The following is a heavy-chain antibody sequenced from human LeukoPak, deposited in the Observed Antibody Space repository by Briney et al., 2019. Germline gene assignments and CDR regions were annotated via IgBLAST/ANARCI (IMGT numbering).Heavy chain of an antibody. V-gene: IGHV1-8*03. D-gene: IGHD6-19*01. CDR3: ARVFSNMDGSGSFRYYYYYMDV. Sequence: ASVKVSCKASGYTFTSYDINWVRQATGQGLEWMGWMNPNSGNTGYAQKFQGRVTITRNTSISTAYMELSSLRSEDTAVYYCARVFSNMDGSGSFRYYYYYMDVWGKGTTVTVSS. J-gene: IGHJ6*03. CDR1: GYTFTSYD. CDR2: MNPNSGNT.